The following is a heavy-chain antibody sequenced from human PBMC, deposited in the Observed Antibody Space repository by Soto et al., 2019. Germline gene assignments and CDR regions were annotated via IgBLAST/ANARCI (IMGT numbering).Heavy chain of an antibody. Sequence: QVQLVESGGGVVQPGRSLRLSCAASGFTFSNFGMHWVRQAPGKGLEWVAVIWYDGSSKFYADSVRGRFTISRDNSKGTLSLQVDSLRAEDTAVNYCARKTYGDYIDYWGQGTLVTVSS. J-gene: IGHJ4*02. CDR3: ARKTYGDYIDY. CDR1: GFTFSNFG. CDR2: IWYDGSSK. D-gene: IGHD4-17*01. V-gene: IGHV3-33*01.